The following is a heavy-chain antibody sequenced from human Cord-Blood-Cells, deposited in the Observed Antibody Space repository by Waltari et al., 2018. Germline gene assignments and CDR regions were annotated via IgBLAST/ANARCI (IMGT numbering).Heavy chain of an antibody. D-gene: IGHD1-26*01. CDR3: ARVGRIVGATTAFDI. CDR1: GYSFTSSD. J-gene: IGHJ3*02. CDR2: MNPNSGNT. Sequence: QVQQVQSAAEVKKPGASVKVSCKAAGYSFTSSDINCVRQVPGQGLEWMGWMNPNSGNTGYAQKFQGRVTITRNTSISTAYMELSSLRSEDTAVYYCARVGRIVGATTAFDIWGQGTMVTVSS. V-gene: IGHV1-8*03.